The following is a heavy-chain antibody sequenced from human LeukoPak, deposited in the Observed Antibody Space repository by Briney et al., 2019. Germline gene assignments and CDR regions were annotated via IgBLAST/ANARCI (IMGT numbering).Heavy chain of an antibody. CDR2: INSRGRT. CDR1: GGSINTNTYS. Sequence: PSETLSLTCTVSGGSINTNTYSWGWLRQPPGKGLEWIASINSRGRTYYNPSLTSRVTISADTSKNHFFLQLTSVTAADIAVYYCAREASGPSYYYYYMDVWGKGTTVTVSS. J-gene: IGHJ6*03. V-gene: IGHV4-39*02. CDR3: AREASGPSYYYYYMDV. D-gene: IGHD1-26*01.